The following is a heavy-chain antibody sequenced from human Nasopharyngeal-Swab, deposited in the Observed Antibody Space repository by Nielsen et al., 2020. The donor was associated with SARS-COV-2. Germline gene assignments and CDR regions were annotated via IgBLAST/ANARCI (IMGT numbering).Heavy chain of an antibody. CDR2: IFAGGST. D-gene: IGHD5-24*01. J-gene: IGHJ4*02. CDR3: ARDARHGGSNADGGRDS. Sequence: VRQAPGKGLEWVSLIFAGGSTYYADSVKGRFTISRGSSKNTVYLQMNSLRAEDTAVYYCARDARHGGSNADGGRDSWGTGTPAPLSS. V-gene: IGHV3-53*01.